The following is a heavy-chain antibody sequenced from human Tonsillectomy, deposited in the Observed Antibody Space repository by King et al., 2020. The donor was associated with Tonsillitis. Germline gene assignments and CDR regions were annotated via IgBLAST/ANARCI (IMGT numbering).Heavy chain of an antibody. D-gene: IGHD5-18*01. CDR3: ARGGYSYAVRDFDY. Sequence: QLVQSGAEVKKPGSSVKVSCKASGGTFSSYAISWVRQAPGQGLEWMGEIIPIFGTANYAQKFQVRVTITADESTSTAYMELSSLRSEDTAVYYCARGGYSYAVRDFDYWGQGTLVTVSS. CDR2: IIPIFGTA. J-gene: IGHJ4*02. CDR1: GGTFSSYA. V-gene: IGHV1-69*01.